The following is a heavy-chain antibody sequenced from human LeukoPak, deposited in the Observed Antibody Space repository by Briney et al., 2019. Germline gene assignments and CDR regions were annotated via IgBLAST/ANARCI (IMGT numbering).Heavy chain of an antibody. Sequence: PGGSLRLSCAASGLTFNNYWMHWVRQAPGKGLVWVSRIRTDGLETSYADSVKGRFTVSRDNAKNTLCLQMNSLRAEDTAVYYCARVMSGYYVVLDIWGQGTMVTVSS. CDR2: IRTDGLET. V-gene: IGHV3-74*01. J-gene: IGHJ3*02. CDR1: GLTFNNYW. CDR3: ARVMSGYYVVLDI. D-gene: IGHD3-3*01.